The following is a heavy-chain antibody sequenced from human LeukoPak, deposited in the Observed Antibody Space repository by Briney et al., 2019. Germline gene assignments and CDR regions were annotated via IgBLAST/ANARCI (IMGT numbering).Heavy chain of an antibody. CDR2: IKQDGSEK. D-gene: IGHD2-2*02. Sequence: GGSLRLSCAASGFIFSNYWMSWVRQAPGKGLEWVANIKQDGSEKYYVDSVKGRFTISRDNAKNSLYLQMNSLRAEDTAVYYCARESEELGYCSSTSCYIRFDPWGQGTLVTVSS. CDR3: ARESEELGYCSSTSCYIRFDP. CDR1: GFIFSNYW. J-gene: IGHJ5*02. V-gene: IGHV3-7*01.